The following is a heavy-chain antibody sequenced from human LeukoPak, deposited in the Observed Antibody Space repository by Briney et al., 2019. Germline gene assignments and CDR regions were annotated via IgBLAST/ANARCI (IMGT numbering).Heavy chain of an antibody. V-gene: IGHV6-1*01. CDR3: ARSGISPDCRSTSCIGY. D-gene: IGHD2-2*01. CDR1: GDSVSSNSAA. Sequence: SQTLSVTCAISGDSVSSNSAAWNWIRQSPSRCLEWLVRTYHRSKWFYDHVVSVKSRITINPDTSKIQFSLQLNSVTPEDTAVYYCARSGISPDCRSTSCIGYWGQGTLVTVSS. CDR2: TYHRSKWFY. J-gene: IGHJ4*02.